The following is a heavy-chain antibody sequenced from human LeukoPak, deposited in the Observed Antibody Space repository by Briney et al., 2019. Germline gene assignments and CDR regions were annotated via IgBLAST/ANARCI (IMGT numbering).Heavy chain of an antibody. Sequence: GGSLRLSCAAPGFTFSSYWMHWVRQAPGKGLMWVSRINGDGSTTSYVDSVTGRFTISRDNAKNTLYLQMDSLRDEDTAVYHCVRGHAAMDVWGQGTTVTVSS. J-gene: IGHJ6*02. D-gene: IGHD2-2*01. CDR1: GFTFSSYW. V-gene: IGHV3-74*01. CDR2: INGDGSTT. CDR3: VRGHAAMDV.